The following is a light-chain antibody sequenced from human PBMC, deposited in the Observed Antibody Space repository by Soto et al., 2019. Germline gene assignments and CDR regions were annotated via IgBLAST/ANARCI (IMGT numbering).Light chain of an antibody. CDR1: QSVSSN. V-gene: IGKV3-15*01. CDR2: GAS. J-gene: IGKJ1*01. CDR3: QQNNNWPRT. Sequence: IVLTQSPATLSLSPGERATISCGASQSVSSNLAWYQQKPGQAPRLLIYGASTRATGIPARFSGSGSGTEFTLTISSLQSEDFAVYYCQQNNNWPRTFGQGTKVDIK.